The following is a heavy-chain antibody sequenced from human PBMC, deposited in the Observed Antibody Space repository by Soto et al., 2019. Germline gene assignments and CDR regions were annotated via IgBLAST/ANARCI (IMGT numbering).Heavy chain of an antibody. J-gene: IGHJ4*03. Sequence: GSLRLSCAASGFTFSSYAMSWVRQAPGKGLEWVSAISGSGGSTYYADSVKGRFTISRDNSKNTLYLQMNSLRAEDTAVYYCAKWVDYYDSSGYSSYFDYWGQGTLVTVSS. V-gene: IGHV3-23*01. CDR2: ISGSGGST. CDR3: AKWVDYYDSSGYSSYFDY. D-gene: IGHD3-22*01. CDR1: GFTFSSYA.